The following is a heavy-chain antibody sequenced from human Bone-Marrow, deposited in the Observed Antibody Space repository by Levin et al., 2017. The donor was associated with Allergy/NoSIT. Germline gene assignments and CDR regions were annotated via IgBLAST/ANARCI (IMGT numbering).Heavy chain of an antibody. CDR1: GFTFSTYW. CDR2: IKEDGGEK. Sequence: GSLRLSCAASGFTFSTYWMSWVRQAPGKGLEWVANIKEDGGEKYYVDSVKGRFTISRDNAKNSLYLQMNSLRVEDTAVYYCGVTPRRDPFDYWGQGTLVTVSS. CDR3: GVTPRRDPFDY. V-gene: IGHV3-7*01. D-gene: IGHD2-21*02. J-gene: IGHJ4*02.